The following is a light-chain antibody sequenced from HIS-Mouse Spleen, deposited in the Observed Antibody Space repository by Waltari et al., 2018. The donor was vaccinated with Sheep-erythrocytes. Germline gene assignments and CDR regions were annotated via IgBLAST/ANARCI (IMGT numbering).Light chain of an antibody. CDR2: EDR. V-gene: IGLV3-1*01. CDR3: QAWDSSTAV. CDR1: KLGEYS. Sequence: SYELTQPPSVSVSPGQTASITCPGHKLGEYSACWYQQKPGQSPVLVIYEDRKRPSGVPERFSGSNSGNTATLTISGTQAMDEADYYCQAWDSSTAVFGGGTKLTVL. J-gene: IGLJ2*01.